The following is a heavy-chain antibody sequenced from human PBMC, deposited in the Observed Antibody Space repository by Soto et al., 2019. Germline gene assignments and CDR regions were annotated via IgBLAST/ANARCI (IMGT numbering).Heavy chain of an antibody. CDR2: ISSSSTYT. J-gene: IGHJ5*02. D-gene: IGHD2-21*02. Sequence: MDGLLKNKGKGLEWVSSISSSSTYTYYADAVKGRFTISRDNAKNSLYLQMNSLRATDTAVYYCTREYAVTAPNWFDPCGKGPPVTGSS. V-gene: IGHV3-21*01. CDR3: TREYAVTAPNWFDP.